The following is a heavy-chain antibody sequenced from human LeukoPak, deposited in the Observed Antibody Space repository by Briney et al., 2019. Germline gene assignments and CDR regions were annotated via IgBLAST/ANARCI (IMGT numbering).Heavy chain of an antibody. J-gene: IGHJ3*02. D-gene: IGHD1-26*01. CDR2: ISSSSSYI. V-gene: IGHV3-21*01. CDR3: ARGATAGFDI. CDR1: GFTFLSYN. Sequence: GGSLRLSCAASGFTFLSYNMNWVRQAPGKGLEWVSSISSSSSYIYYADSVKGRFTISRDNAKNSLYLQMNSLRAEDTAVYYCARGATAGFDIWGQGTMVTVSS.